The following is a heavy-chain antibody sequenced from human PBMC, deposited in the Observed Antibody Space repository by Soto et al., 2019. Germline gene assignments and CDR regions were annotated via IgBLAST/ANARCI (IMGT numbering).Heavy chain of an antibody. V-gene: IGHV3-74*03. CDR1: GIAFSSYW. Sequence: EVQPVESGGGSVQPGGSLRLSCAASGIAFSSYWMHWVRQAPGKGLVWVSHTNSYGTDTTYADSVKGRFTISRDNAKNTLYLQMNSLRDEDTAVYYCASERSGYSFDYWGQGTLVTVSS. CDR3: ASERSGYSFDY. J-gene: IGHJ4*02. D-gene: IGHD4-4*01. CDR2: TNSYGTDT.